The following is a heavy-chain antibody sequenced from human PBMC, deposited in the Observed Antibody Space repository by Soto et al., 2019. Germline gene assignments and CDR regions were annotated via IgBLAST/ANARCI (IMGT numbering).Heavy chain of an antibody. CDR3: ARGSGYDGFDY. CDR1: GFTVSSHY. J-gene: IGHJ4*02. V-gene: IGHV3-53*01. Sequence: EVQLVESGGGLIQPGGSLRLSCATSGFTVSSHYMTGVRQAPGKGLEWVSVIYSGGSTYYADSVKGRFTISRDNSENTLYLQMNSLRAEDTAVYYCARGSGYDGFDYWGQGTLVTVSS. CDR2: IYSGGST. D-gene: IGHD5-12*01.